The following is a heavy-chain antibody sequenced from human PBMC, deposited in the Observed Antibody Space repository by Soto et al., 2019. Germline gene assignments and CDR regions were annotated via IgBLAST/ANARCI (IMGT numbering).Heavy chain of an antibody. CDR2: IWYDGSNK. J-gene: IGHJ6*03. CDR3: ARSFGSSIAARPSLYYYYYYMDV. V-gene: IGHV3-33*01. Sequence: QVQLVESGGGVVQPGRSLRLSCAASGFTFSSYGMHWVRQAPGKGLEWVAVIWYDGSNKYYADSVKGRFTISRDNSNNTMYLQMNSMRAEDTAVYYCARSFGSSIAARPSLYYYYYYMDVWGKGTTVTVSS. CDR1: GFTFSSYG. D-gene: IGHD6-6*01.